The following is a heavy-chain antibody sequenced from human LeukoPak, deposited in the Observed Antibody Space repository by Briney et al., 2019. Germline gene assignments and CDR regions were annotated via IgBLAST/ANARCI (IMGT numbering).Heavy chain of an antibody. J-gene: IGHJ4*02. Sequence: PGRSLRLSCAASGFTFDDYAMHWVRQAPGKGLEWVSGISWNSGSIGYADSVKGRFTISRDNAKNSLYLQMNSLRAEDMALYYCAKGGYDSSGPIDYWGQGTLVTVSS. CDR2: ISWNSGSI. V-gene: IGHV3-9*03. D-gene: IGHD3-22*01. CDR3: AKGGYDSSGPIDY. CDR1: GFTFDDYA.